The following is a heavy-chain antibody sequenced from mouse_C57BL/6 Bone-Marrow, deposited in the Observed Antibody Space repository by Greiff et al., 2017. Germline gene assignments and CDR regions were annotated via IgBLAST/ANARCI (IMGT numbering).Heavy chain of an antibody. CDR2: IHPEIGDT. J-gene: IGHJ4*01. Sequence: QVQLQQPGAELVKPGASVKLSCKASGYTFTSYWMHWVKQRPGQGLEWIGMIHPEIGDTEYASKFQGKATITSDTSSNTAYLQLSSLTSEDTAVYFCANLPAMDYWGQGTSVTVSS. CDR3: ANLPAMDY. CDR1: GYTFTSYW. V-gene: IGHV1-64*01.